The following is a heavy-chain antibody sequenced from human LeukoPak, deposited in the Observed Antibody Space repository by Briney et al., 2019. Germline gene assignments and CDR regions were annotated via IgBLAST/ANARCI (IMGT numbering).Heavy chain of an antibody. CDR2: IYHSGST. CDR3: ARVRPAYYYDSSGYSPLDY. V-gene: IGHV4-38-2*01. CDR1: GYSISSGYY. D-gene: IGHD3-22*01. J-gene: IGHJ4*02. Sequence: SETLSLTCAVSGYSISSGYYWGWIRQPPGKGLEWIGSIYHSGSTYYNPSLKSRVTISVDTSKNQFSLKLSSVTAADTAVYYCARVRPAYYYDSSGYSPLDYWGKGTLVTVSS.